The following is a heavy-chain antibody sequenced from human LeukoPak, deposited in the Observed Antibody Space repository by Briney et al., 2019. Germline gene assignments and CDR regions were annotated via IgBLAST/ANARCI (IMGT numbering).Heavy chain of an antibody. V-gene: IGHV3-74*01. CDR1: GFTFTSYW. CDR2: INGDGSST. Sequence: GGSLRLSCAASGFTFTSYWMHWVRQPPGKGLVWVSRINGDGSSTSYADSVKGRFTISRDNSKNTLYLQMNSLRAEDTAVYYCAKRDGGSCYSQWGQGTLVTVSS. CDR3: AKRDGGSCYSQ. J-gene: IGHJ4*02. D-gene: IGHD2-15*01.